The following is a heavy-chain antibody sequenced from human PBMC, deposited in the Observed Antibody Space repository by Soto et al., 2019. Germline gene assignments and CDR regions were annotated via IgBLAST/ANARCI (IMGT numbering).Heavy chain of an antibody. CDR2: IYYSGST. CDR1: GGSIRSGSHY. J-gene: IGHJ4*02. V-gene: IGHV4-31*03. D-gene: IGHD3-16*01. CDR3: AREGGDGIDY. Sequence: TLSLTCTVPGGSIRSGSHYWSWIRQHPGKGLEWIGYIYYSGSTYYNPSLKSRITISISTSKNQFSLKLTSVTAADTAVYYCAREGGDGIDYWGQGTLVTVSS.